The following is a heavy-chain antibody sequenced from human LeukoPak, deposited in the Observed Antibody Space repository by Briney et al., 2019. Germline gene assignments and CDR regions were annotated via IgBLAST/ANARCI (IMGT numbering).Heavy chain of an antibody. Sequence: GGSLRLSCAASGFTLGSYGMHWVRQAPGKGLEYVSAITTNGGSTYYANSVKGRFTISRDNSKNTLFLQMGSLRAEDMAVYYCASRSSGSYNYWGQGTLVTVSS. V-gene: IGHV3-64*01. CDR1: GFTLGSYG. CDR3: ASRSSGSYNY. D-gene: IGHD1-26*01. J-gene: IGHJ4*02. CDR2: ITTNGGST.